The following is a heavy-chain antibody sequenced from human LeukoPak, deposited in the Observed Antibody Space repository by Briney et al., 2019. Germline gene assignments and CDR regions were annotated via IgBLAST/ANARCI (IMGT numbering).Heavy chain of an antibody. CDR2: INSDGSST. CDR1: GFTFSSYW. J-gene: IGHJ4*02. Sequence: PGGSLRLSCAASGFTFSSYWMHWARQAPGKGLVWVSRINSDGSSTSYADSVKGRFTISRDNAKNTLYLQMNSLRAEDKAVYYCATEKGWYDYWGQGTLVTVSS. V-gene: IGHV3-74*01. D-gene: IGHD2-15*01. CDR3: ATEKGWYDY.